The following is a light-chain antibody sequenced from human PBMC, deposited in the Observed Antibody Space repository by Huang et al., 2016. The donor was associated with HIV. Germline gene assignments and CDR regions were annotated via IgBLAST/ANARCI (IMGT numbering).Light chain of an antibody. CDR1: QSFISCY. CDR2: GAS. J-gene: IGKJ5*01. V-gene: IGKV3-20*01. Sequence: EIVLTQSPGTLSLSPGERATLSCRASQSFISCYLAWYQQKHGQPPRLLIYGASSRATGIPDRFSGSGAVTDFTLTISRLEPEDFAVFYCQQYGSSITFGQGTRLEIK. CDR3: QQYGSSIT.